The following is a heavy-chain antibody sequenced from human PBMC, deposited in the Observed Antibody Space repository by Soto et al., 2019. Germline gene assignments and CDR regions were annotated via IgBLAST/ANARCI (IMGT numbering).Heavy chain of an antibody. CDR1: GFTFSSYW. CDR3: AGNPNYYDSSGYYGY. D-gene: IGHD3-22*01. J-gene: IGHJ4*02. V-gene: IGHV3-74*01. Sequence: GGSLRLSCAASGFTFSSYWMHWVRQAPGKGLVWVSRINSDGSSTSYADSVKGRFTISRDNAKNTLYLQMNSLRAEDTAVFYCAGNPNYYDSSGYYGYWGQGTLVTVSS. CDR2: INSDGSST.